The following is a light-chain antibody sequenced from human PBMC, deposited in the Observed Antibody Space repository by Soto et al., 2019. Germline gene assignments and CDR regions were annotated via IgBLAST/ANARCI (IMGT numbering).Light chain of an antibody. CDR3: SSYAGSNNFV. Sequence: QSALTQPPSASGSPGQSVTISCTGTSSDVGGYDYVSWYQHHPGKAPNLMIYEVTKRPSGVPDRFSGSTSGNTASLTVSGLQAEDEADYYCSSYAGSNNFVFGTGTKVTVL. CDR2: EVT. V-gene: IGLV2-8*01. CDR1: SSDVGGYDY. J-gene: IGLJ1*01.